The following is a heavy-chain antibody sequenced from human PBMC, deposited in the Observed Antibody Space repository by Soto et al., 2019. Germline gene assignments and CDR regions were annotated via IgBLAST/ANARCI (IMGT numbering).Heavy chain of an antibody. D-gene: IGHD5-18*01. V-gene: IGHV4-31*03. J-gene: IGHJ4*02. Sequence: QVQLQESGPGLVKPSQTLSLTCPVSGGSFNSGGYCWSWIRQHPGEGLDWIGCISYGGSTSYNTFLKSRVTISVDTSKNQFSLKLTSVTAADTAVDYCSRGILVWGQGALITVSS. CDR2: ISYGGST. CDR1: GGSFNSGGYC. CDR3: SRGILV.